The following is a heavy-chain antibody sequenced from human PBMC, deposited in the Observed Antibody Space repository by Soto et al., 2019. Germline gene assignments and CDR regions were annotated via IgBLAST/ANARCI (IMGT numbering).Heavy chain of an antibody. CDR1: RFSLRPSGMC. CDR2: IYWDDDN. J-gene: IGHJ4*02. CDR3: ARTQPELLGDY. D-gene: IGHD1-26*01. Sequence: GSGPTLVHPTHPFTLPRTFSRFSLRPSGMCVAWIRQPPGKALKWLALIYWDDDNYYNTTLKTSLTISKDTSKNQVVLTMTNMEPVQTAAYYCARTQPELLGDYWGQGTLVTVS. V-gene: IGHV2-70*01.